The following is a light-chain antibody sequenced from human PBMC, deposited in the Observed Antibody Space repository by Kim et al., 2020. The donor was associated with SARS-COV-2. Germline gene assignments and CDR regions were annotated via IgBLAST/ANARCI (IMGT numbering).Light chain of an antibody. J-gene: IGLJ2*01. V-gene: IGLV3-1*01. CDR3: QAWDSSTVV. Sequence: VSPGNTASITCYGDKLVDKYACWYQQKPGQSPVLVIYQDSKRPSGIPERFSGSNSGNTATLTISGTQAMDEADYYCQAWDSSTVVFGGGTQLTVL. CDR1: KLVDKY. CDR2: QDS.